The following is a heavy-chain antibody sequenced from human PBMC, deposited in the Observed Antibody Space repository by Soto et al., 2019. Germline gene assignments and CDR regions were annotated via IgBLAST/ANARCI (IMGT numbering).Heavy chain of an antibody. CDR3: ATERGSTYGYFDY. Sequence: SETLSLTCTVSGGSVTSDEDYWSWIRQSPGKGLEWIGYISNSGSTGYNPSLKTRLSMSVDRSKNQFTLRLTSVTAADTAVYFCATERGSTYGYFDYWGQGPQVTVSS. V-gene: IGHV4-30-4*01. J-gene: IGHJ4*02. D-gene: IGHD4-17*01. CDR1: GGSVTSDEDY. CDR2: ISNSGST.